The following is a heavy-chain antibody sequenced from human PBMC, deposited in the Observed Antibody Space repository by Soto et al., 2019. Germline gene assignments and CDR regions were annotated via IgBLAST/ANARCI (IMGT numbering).Heavy chain of an antibody. J-gene: IGHJ5*02. CDR3: ARDAASGVTLPGAWFDP. V-gene: IGHV4-59*01. Sequence: PSETLSLTCTVSGGSISSYYWSWIRQPPGKGLEWIGYIYYSGSTNYNPPLKSRVTISVDTSKNQFSLKLSSVTAADTAVYYCARDAASGVTLPGAWFDPWGQGTLVTVSS. CDR2: IYYSGST. D-gene: IGHD3-16*01. CDR1: GGSISSYY.